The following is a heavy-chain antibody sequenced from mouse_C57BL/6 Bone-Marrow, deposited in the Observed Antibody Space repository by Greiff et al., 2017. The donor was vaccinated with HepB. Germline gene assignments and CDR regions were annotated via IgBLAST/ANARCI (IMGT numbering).Heavy chain of an antibody. CDR3: AREEGKLYDYDQTAWFAY. J-gene: IGHJ3*01. V-gene: IGHV1-72*01. CDR1: GYTFTSYW. CDR2: IDPNRGGT. Sequence: QVQLQQPGAELVKPGASVKLSCKASGYTFTSYWMHWVKQRPGRGLEWIGRIDPNRGGTKYNEKFKSKATLTVDKPSSTAYMQLSSLTSEDSAVYYCAREEGKLYDYDQTAWFAYWGQGTLVTVSA. D-gene: IGHD2-4*01.